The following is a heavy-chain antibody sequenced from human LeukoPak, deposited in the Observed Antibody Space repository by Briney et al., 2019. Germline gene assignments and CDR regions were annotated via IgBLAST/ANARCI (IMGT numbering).Heavy chain of an antibody. CDR3: GKYGVRGFLPITFYSGSYHDY. V-gene: IGHV3-64D*09. D-gene: IGHD3-16*01. Sequence: PGGSLRLSCTASGFTFSSYAMHWVRQAPGKGLEYVSAISSNGGSTYYADSVKGRFTISRDNSKNTLYLQMSSLRAEDTAVYYCGKYGVRGFLPITFYSGSYHDYWGQGTLVTVSS. J-gene: IGHJ4*02. CDR2: ISSNGGST. CDR1: GFTFSSYA.